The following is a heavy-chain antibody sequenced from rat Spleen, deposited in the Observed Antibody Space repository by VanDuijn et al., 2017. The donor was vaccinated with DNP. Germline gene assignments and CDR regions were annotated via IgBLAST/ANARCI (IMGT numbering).Heavy chain of an antibody. CDR1: GFSLTSYG. V-gene: IGHV2S12*01. Sequence: QVQLKESGPGLIPPSQTLSLTCVVSGFSLTSYGVSWVRQPPGKGLEWIAVISSGGGTYHNPALKSRLSVSRDTSKSQVFLKMNSLQTEDTAIYFCTRTTVAYYFDYWGQGSLVTVSS. J-gene: IGHJ3*01. CDR2: ISSGGGT. D-gene: IGHD1-1*01. CDR3: TRTTVAYYFDY.